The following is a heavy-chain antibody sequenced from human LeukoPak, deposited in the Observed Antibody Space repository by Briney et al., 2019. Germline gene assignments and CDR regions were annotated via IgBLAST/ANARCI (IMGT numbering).Heavy chain of an antibody. Sequence: GGSLRLSCAASGFTVSSNYMSWVRQVPGKGLEWVSVIYSGGSTHYADSVKGRFTISRDNFKNTLYLQMNSLRAEDTAVYYCVGDYGGDCCLFDYWGQGTLVTVSS. CDR3: VGDYGGDCCLFDY. D-gene: IGHD2-21*02. V-gene: IGHV3-53*01. J-gene: IGHJ4*02. CDR1: GFTVSSNY. CDR2: IYSGGST.